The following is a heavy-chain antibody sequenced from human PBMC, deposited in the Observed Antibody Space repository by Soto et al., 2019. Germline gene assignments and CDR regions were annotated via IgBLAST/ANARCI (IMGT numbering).Heavy chain of an antibody. CDR3: ARDTGHYDILTGYYPPRIDY. J-gene: IGHJ4*02. V-gene: IGHV1-18*01. CDR1: GYTFTSYG. D-gene: IGHD3-9*01. CDR2: ISAYNGNT. Sequence: QVQLVQSGAEVKKPGASVKVSCKASGYTFTSYGISWVRQAPGQGLEWMGWISAYNGNTNYAQKLQGRVTMTTDTATSTAYMELRSLRSDDTAVYYCARDTGHYDILTGYYPPRIDYWGQGTLVTVSS.